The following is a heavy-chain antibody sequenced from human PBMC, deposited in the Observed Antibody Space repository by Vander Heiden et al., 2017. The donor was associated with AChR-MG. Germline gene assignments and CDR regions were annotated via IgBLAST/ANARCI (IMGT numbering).Heavy chain of an antibody. CDR1: GFTFSSYS. Sequence: EVQLVESGGGLVKPGGSLRLSCAASGFTFSSYSMNWVRQAPGKGLEWVSSISSSSSYIYYADAVKGRFTISRDNAKNSMYLQMNSMRAEDTAVYYCAREGPYYYYGMDVWGQGTTVTVSS. V-gene: IGHV3-21*01. CDR3: AREGPYYYYGMDV. CDR2: ISSSSSYI. J-gene: IGHJ6*02.